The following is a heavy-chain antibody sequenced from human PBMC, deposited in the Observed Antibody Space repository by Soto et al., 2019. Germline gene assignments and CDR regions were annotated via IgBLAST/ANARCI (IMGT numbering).Heavy chain of an antibody. CDR2: INHSGST. CDR1: GGSFSGYY. Sequence: SETLSLTCAVYGGSFSGYYWSWIRQPPGKGLEWIGEINHSGSTNYNPSLKSRVTISVDTSKNQFSLKLSSVTAADTAVYYCARGFYDFWSGYCFDYWGQGTLVTVSS. V-gene: IGHV4-34*01. D-gene: IGHD3-3*01. J-gene: IGHJ4*02. CDR3: ARGFYDFWSGYCFDY.